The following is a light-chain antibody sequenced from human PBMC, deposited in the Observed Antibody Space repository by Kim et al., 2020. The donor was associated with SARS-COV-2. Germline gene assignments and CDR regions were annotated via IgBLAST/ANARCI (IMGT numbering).Light chain of an antibody. CDR2: DDT. CDR1: GSDVGGYNY. J-gene: IGLJ1*01. V-gene: IGLV2-14*03. CDR3: SSYARSNTYV. Sequence: GQSITISCTGTGSDVGGYNYVSWYHQHPGKAPKLMIYDDTKRPSGVSNRFSGSKSGNTASLTISGLQAEDESDYYCSSYARSNTYVFGTGTKVTVL.